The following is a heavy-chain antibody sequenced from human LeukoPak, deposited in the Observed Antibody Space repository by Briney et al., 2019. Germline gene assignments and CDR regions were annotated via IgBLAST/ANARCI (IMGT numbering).Heavy chain of an antibody. CDR3: ARAQGSGGVHEYYYYYGMDV. CDR1: GGSISSYY. J-gene: IGHJ6*02. Sequence: SETLSLTCTVSGGSISSYYWSWIRQPPGKGLERIGYIYYSGSTNYNPSLKSRVTISVDTSKNQFSLKLSSVTAADTAVYYCARAQGSGGVHEYYYYYGMDVWGQGTTVTVSS. V-gene: IGHV4-59*01. CDR2: IYYSGST. D-gene: IGHD3-10*01.